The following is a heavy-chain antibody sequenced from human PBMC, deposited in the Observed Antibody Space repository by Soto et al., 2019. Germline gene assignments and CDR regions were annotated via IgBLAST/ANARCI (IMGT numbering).Heavy chain of an antibody. CDR3: ARDLAKGGGSAGFDY. D-gene: IGHD1-26*01. Sequence: GASVKVSCKASGYTFTVYYMHWVRQAPGQGLEWMGWINPKSGGTMYPQKFQGRVTMTWDTSISTAYMALTRLRSDDTAVDYCARDLAKGGGSAGFDYWGQGTLVTVSS. CDR1: GYTFTVYY. CDR2: INPKSGGT. J-gene: IGHJ4*02. V-gene: IGHV1-2*02.